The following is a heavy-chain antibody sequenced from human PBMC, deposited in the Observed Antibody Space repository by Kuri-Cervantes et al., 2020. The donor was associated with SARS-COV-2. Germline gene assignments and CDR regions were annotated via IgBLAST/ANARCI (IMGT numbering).Heavy chain of an antibody. CDR3: AKYKGRVDGYKEGWFDP. Sequence: GEFLKISCAASGFTFSSYSMNWVRQAPGKGLEWVSSISSSSSYIYYADSVKGRFTISRDNSKNTLYLQMNSLRAEDTAVYYCAKYKGRVDGYKEGWFDPWGQGTLVTVSS. CDR2: ISSSSSYI. D-gene: IGHD5-24*01. CDR1: GFTFSSYS. J-gene: IGHJ5*02. V-gene: IGHV3-21*04.